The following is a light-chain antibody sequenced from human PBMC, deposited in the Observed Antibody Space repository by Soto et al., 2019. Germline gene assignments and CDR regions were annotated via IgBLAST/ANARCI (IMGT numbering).Light chain of an antibody. V-gene: IGKV1-16*02. CDR1: QGISNH. J-gene: IGKJ1*01. Sequence: DIQMTQSPSSLSASVGDRVTITCRASQGISNHLAWFQQKPGKAPKSLIYAASILQSVVSSKFSGIGFGTDFTFTFYSLQPKDFPTYYCKQYKSYPMTLGQGTKVDIK. CDR3: KQYKSYPMT. CDR2: AAS.